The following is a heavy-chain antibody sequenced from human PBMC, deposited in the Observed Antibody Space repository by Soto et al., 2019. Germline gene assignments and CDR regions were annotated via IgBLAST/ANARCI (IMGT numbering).Heavy chain of an antibody. CDR3: ATDISGRGGWYYLDY. D-gene: IGHD2-21*01. Sequence: EVQLVESGGGLVQPGRSLRLSCAASGFKFDDYAMHWVRQTPGEGLEWVSGISWNSGSIGYADSVKGRFTISRDNAKNSLFLQMDSLRAEDTALYYCATDISGRGGWYYLDYWGQGSLVTVSS. CDR1: GFKFDDYA. V-gene: IGHV3-9*01. J-gene: IGHJ4*02. CDR2: ISWNSGSI.